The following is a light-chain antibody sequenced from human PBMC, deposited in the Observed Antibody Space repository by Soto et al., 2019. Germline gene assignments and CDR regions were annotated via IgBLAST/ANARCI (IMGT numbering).Light chain of an antibody. CDR3: QQYNSYSAT. CDR1: QSISNW. V-gene: IGKV1-5*03. Sequence: DIQMTQSPSTLSASVGDRVTITCRASQSISNWLAWYQQKPGKAPKLLIYKASSLETGVPSRFSGSGSGTEFTLTSSSLQPDDFATYYCQQYNSYSATFGQGTKVEIK. J-gene: IGKJ1*01. CDR2: KAS.